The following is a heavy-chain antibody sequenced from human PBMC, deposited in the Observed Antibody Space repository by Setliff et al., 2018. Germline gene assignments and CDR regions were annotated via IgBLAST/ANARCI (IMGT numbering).Heavy chain of an antibody. CDR2: IYYRGDT. J-gene: IGHJ4*02. CDR3: ARTGTYRYFDY. V-gene: IGHV4-39*01. CDR1: GGSISSGVYY. Sequence: SETLSLTCTVSGGSISSGVYYWAWIRQPPGKGLEWIGRIYYRGDTYYNASLKSRLTLSVDTSKNQVSLNLRSVTAADTAVYYCARTGTYRYFDYWGQGTRVTVPQ. D-gene: IGHD1-1*01.